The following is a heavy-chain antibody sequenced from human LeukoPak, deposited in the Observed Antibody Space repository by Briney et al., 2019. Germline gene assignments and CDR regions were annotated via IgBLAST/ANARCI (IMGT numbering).Heavy chain of an antibody. J-gene: IGHJ3*01. CDR1: GYTFTSYG. V-gene: IGHV1-18*01. D-gene: IGHD3-10*01. CDR2: VSAYNGNT. CDR3: ARDRRKTYYYGSGSYSDAFDV. Sequence: ASVKVSCKASGYTFTSYGISWVRQAPGQGLEWMGWVSAYNGNTNYAQKLQGRVTMTTDTSTSTAYMELRSLRSDDTAVYYCARDRRKTYYYGSGSYSDAFDVWGQGTMVTVSS.